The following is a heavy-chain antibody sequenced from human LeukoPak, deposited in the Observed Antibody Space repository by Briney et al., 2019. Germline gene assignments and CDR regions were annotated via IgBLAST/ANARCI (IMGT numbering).Heavy chain of an antibody. CDR1: GYTFTNYN. CDR3: ARGYSSSWFEVAIPGYF. CDR2: ISPHNGEA. D-gene: IGHD6-13*01. V-gene: IGHV1-18*04. J-gene: IGHJ4*02. Sequence: ASVKVSCKTSGYTFTNYNITWVRQAPGQGLEWMGWISPHNGEANYAQKLQARVTLTTDTSTSTAYMELRSLRSDDTAVYFCARGYSSSWFEVAIPGYFWGQGTLVTVSS.